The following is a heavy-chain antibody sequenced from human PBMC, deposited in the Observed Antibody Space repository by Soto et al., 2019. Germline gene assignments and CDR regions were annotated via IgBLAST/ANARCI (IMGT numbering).Heavy chain of an antibody. Sequence: SETLSLTCTVSGGSISSYYWIWIRQPPVNGLEFIGYIYYIFSTNYNPSLKSRFTISLYTSKNHFSLKLISFTAAYTSVYYCARVIYGSRGYHLDFWCQGPLVTGSS. D-gene: IGHD3-22*01. CDR1: GGSISSYY. J-gene: IGHJ4*02. CDR3: ARVIYGSRGYHLDF. V-gene: IGHV4-59*01. CDR2: IYYIFST.